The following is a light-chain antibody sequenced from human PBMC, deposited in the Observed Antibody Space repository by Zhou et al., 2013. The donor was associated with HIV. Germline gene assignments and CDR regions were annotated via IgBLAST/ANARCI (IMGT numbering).Light chain of an antibody. Sequence: DIRMTQSPSSLSASVGDRVTITCRASQSITSYLNWYQQKPGKAPKVLIYAASSLQSGVPSRFSGSGSGTDFTLTITSLQPDDFATYYCQQYNSYLTWTFGQGTKVEIK. CDR3: QQYNSYLTWT. J-gene: IGKJ1*01. CDR2: AAS. CDR1: QSITSY. V-gene: IGKV1-39*01.